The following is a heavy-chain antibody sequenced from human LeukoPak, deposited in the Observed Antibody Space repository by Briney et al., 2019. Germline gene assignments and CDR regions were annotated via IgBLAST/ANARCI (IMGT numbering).Heavy chain of an antibody. V-gene: IGHV4-39*07. CDR1: GGSISSSSYY. J-gene: IGHJ3*02. CDR2: IYYSGST. Sequence: SETLSPTCTVSGGSISSSSYYWGWIRQPPGKGLEWIGSIYYSGSTYYNPSLKSRVTISVDTSKNQFSLKLSSVTAADTAVYYCARERHIVVVTASPGDAFDIWGQGTMVTVSS. CDR3: ARERHIVVVTASPGDAFDI. D-gene: IGHD2-21*02.